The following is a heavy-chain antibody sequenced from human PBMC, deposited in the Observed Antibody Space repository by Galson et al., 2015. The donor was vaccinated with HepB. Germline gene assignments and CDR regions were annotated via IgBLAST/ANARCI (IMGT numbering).Heavy chain of an antibody. CDR2: IFHSGSP. V-gene: IGHV4-59*01. CDR1: GGSISSYY. CDR3: ARVQKEYGGNGWPAVAYYYYYYMDV. Sequence: SETLSLTCTVSGGSISSYYWTWIRQPPGKGLEWVGNIFHSGSPNYNPSLKSRVTISVDTSKNQFSLKMSSVTAADTAVYYCARVQKEYGGNGWPAVAYYYYYYMDVWGKGTTVTVSS. J-gene: IGHJ6*03. D-gene: IGHD4-23*01.